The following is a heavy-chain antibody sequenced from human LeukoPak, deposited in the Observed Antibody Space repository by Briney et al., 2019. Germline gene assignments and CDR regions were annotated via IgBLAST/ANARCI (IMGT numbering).Heavy chain of an antibody. CDR3: AAQYYYDSSGYAFDI. D-gene: IGHD3-22*01. J-gene: IGHJ3*02. V-gene: IGHV4-38-2*02. CDR1: GYSISSGYY. Sequence: SETLSLTCTVSGYSISSGYYWGWIRQPPGKGLEWIGSIYHSGSTYYNPSLKSRVTISVDRSKNQFSLKLSSVTAADTAVYYCAAQYYYDSSGYAFDIWGQGTMVTVSS. CDR2: IYHSGST.